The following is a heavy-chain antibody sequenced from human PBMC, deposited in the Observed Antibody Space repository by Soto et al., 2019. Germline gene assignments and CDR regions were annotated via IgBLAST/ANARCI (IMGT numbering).Heavy chain of an antibody. J-gene: IGHJ4*02. CDR3: ARFTRGSSGDY. V-gene: IGHV3-7*01. CDR2: IKEDGSDK. Sequence: GGSLRLSCVASGFTFNTYWMSWVRQAPGRGLEWVANIKEDGSDKYYVDSVKGRFTISRDNAKNLLYLQMNSLGAGDTAMYYCARFTRGSSGDYWGQGTLVTVSS. D-gene: IGHD6-25*01. CDR1: GFTFNTYW.